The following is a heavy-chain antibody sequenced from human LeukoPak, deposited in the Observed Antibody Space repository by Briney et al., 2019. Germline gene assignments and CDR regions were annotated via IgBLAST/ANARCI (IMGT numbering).Heavy chain of an antibody. V-gene: IGHV5-51*01. CDR1: GYSFTTYW. Sequence: GESLKISCKGSGYSFTTYWIAWVRQMPGKGLEWMGIIYPGDSDTRYSPSSQGQVTISADKSISTAYLQWSSLKASDTAIYYCARRRSGYYGSRSFDYWGQGTLVTVSS. CDR3: ARRRSGYYGSRSFDY. J-gene: IGHJ4*02. D-gene: IGHD3-22*01. CDR2: IYPGDSDT.